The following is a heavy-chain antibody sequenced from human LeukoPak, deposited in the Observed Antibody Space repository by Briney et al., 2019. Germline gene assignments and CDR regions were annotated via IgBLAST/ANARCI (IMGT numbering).Heavy chain of an antibody. Sequence: SETLSLTCTVPGGSISGSSYYGGWIRQPPGKGLGLIGSIYYSGSTYYNPSLETPVTISVDTSKNQFFLILISLTAADTAVYYCARPGYRSSRKQGGFDIWGQGTLVTVSS. CDR1: GGSISGSSYY. D-gene: IGHD6-13*01. V-gene: IGHV4-39*07. CDR3: ARPGYRSSRKQGGFDI. CDR2: IYYSGST. J-gene: IGHJ3*02.